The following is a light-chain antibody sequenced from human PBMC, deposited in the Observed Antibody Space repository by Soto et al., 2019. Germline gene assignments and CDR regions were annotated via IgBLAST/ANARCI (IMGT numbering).Light chain of an antibody. J-gene: IGLJ2*01. CDR1: SSEVGGYNY. CDR2: DVS. Sequence: QSALTQPRSVSGSPGQSVTISCTGTSSEVGGYNYVSWYQQHPGKAPKLMIYDVSKRPSGVPDRFSGSKSGNTASLTISGLQAEDEADYYCCSYAGSYTFVVFGGGTNLTVL. CDR3: CSYAGSYTFVV. V-gene: IGLV2-11*01.